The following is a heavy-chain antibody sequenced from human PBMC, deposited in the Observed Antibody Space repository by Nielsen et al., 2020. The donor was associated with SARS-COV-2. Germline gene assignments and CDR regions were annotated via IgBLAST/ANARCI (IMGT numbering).Heavy chain of an antibody. CDR2: IYHSGST. CDR3: ARSSDYYDSSGFQGYFDL. D-gene: IGHD3-22*01. V-gene: IGHV4-4*02. Sequence: VRQAPGKGLEWIGEIYHSGSTNYNPSLKSRVTISVDTSKNQFSLKLSSVTAADTAVYYCARSSDYYDSSGFQGYFDLWGRGTLVTVSS. J-gene: IGHJ2*01.